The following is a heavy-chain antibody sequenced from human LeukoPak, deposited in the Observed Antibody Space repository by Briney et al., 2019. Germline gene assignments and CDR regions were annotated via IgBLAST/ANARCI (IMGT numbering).Heavy chain of an antibody. V-gene: IGHV3-74*01. Sequence: PGGSLRLSCAASGFTFSNYWMPWVRQAPGKGLVWVSRIYRDGTGTVYAGSVKGRFTISRDNAKNTLYLQMNSLRVEDTAVYYCARAPPSSGYSYHFDIWGQGTMATVSS. CDR3: ARAPPSSGYSYHFDI. J-gene: IGHJ3*02. CDR2: IYRDGTGT. D-gene: IGHD5-18*01. CDR1: GFTFSNYW.